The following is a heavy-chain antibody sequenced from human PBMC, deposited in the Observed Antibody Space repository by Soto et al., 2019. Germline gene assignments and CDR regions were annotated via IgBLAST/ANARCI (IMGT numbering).Heavy chain of an antibody. CDR1: GFTFNNYA. V-gene: IGHV3-23*01. D-gene: IGHD1-26*01. Sequence: EVQLLESGGGLVQPGGSLRLSCAASGFTFNNYAMNWVRQAPGKGLEWVSTISSGGSTYYADSVKGRFTISRDNSKNTLYLHMNSLRFWDTAVYYCAKGGSVSWEAMYVWGQGTKVTVSS. CDR2: ISSGGST. CDR3: AKGGSVSWEAMYV. J-gene: IGHJ6*02.